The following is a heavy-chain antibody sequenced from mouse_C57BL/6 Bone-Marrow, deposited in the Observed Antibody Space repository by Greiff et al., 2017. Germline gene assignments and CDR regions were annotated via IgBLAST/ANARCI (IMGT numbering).Heavy chain of an antibody. CDR2: IYPGSGNT. J-gene: IGHJ1*03. V-gene: IGHV1-66*01. Sequence: QVQLQQSGPELVKPGASVKISCKASGYSFTSYYIHWVKQRPGQGLEWIGWIYPGSGNTKYNEKFKGKDTLTADTSSSTAYMQLSSLTSEDSAVYYGASRGITTVVGGYVDVWGTGTTVTVSS. CDR1: GYSFTSYY. CDR3: ASRGITTVVGGYVDV. D-gene: IGHD1-1*01.